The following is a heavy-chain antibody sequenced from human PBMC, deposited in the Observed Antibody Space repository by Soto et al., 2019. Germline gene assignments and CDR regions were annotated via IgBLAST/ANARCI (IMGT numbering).Heavy chain of an antibody. D-gene: IGHD2-21*02. CDR2: IIPIFGTA. V-gene: IGHV1-69*12. CDR3: ARADVVVTACPFDY. J-gene: IGHJ4*02. CDR1: GGTFSSYA. Sequence: QVQLVQSGAEVKKPGSSVKVSCKASGGTFSSYAISWVRQAPGQGLEWMGGIIPIFGTANYAQKFQGRVTVTADEATSNAYMELSSLRSEDTAVYYWARADVVVTACPFDYWGQGTLVTVSS.